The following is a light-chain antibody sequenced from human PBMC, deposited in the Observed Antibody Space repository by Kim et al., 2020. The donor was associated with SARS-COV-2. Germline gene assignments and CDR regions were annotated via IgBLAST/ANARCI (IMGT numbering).Light chain of an antibody. CDR1: QSISSC. Sequence: SASVGDRVTITCRASQSISSCLAWYQQKPGKAPKLLIYDASSLESGVPSRFSGSGSGTGFTLTISSLQPDDFATYYCQQYNSYPYTFGQGTKLEI. J-gene: IGKJ2*01. CDR3: QQYNSYPYT. CDR2: DAS. V-gene: IGKV1-5*01.